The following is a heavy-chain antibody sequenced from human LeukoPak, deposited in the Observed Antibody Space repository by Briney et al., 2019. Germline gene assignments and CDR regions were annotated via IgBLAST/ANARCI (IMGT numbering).Heavy chain of an antibody. CDR1: GGTFSSYA. D-gene: IGHD6-19*01. CDR3: AVGWQWLVLQLDY. V-gene: IGHV1-69*13. Sequence: ASVKVSCKASGGTFSSYAISWVRQAPGQGLEWMGGIIPIFGTANCAQKFQGRVTITADESTSTAYMELSSLRSEDTAVYYCAVGWQWLVLQLDYWGQGTLVTVSS. CDR2: IIPIFGTA. J-gene: IGHJ4*02.